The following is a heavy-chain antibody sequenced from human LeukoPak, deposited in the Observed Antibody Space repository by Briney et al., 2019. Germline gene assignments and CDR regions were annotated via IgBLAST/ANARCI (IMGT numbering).Heavy chain of an antibody. J-gene: IGHJ4*02. Sequence: PGRSQRLSCAASGFTFTEYAMHWVRQAPGKGLEWVALISYDGSRTDYADSVKGRFTISRDNSRNTLYLQLNSLGPEDAAVYYCARDSTYYYASGSPGPHYFDYWGQGALVTVSS. CDR1: GFTFTEYA. CDR3: ARDSTYYYASGSPGPHYFDY. D-gene: IGHD3-10*01. CDR2: ISYDGSRT. V-gene: IGHV3-30*01.